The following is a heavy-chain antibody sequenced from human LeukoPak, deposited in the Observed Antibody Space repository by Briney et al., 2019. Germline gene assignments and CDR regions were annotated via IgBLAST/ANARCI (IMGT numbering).Heavy chain of an antibody. J-gene: IGHJ5*02. V-gene: IGHV3-30-3*01. CDR2: ISYEGSNK. Sequence: HPGGSLRLSCAASGFTFGTFAMHWVRQAPGKGLEWVAVISYEGSNKFYADSVKGRFTISRDNSKNMLYLEMNSPRAEDTAVYHCARERSSGYMVQNWFDPWGQGTLVTVSS. D-gene: IGHD4/OR15-4a*01. CDR1: GFTFGTFA. CDR3: ARERSSGYMVQNWFDP.